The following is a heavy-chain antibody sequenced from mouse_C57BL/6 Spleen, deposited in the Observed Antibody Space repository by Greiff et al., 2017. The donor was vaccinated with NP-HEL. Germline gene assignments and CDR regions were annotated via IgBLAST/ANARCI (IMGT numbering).Heavy chain of an antibody. V-gene: IGHV1-80*01. D-gene: IGHD1-1*01. CDR2: IYPGDGDT. CDR3: AGYYGSSGYFDY. J-gene: IGHJ2*01. CDR1: GYAFSSYW. Sequence: VQLQQSGAELVKPGASVKTSCKASGYAFSSYWMNWVKQRPGKGLEWIGQIYPGDGDTNYNGKFKGKATLTADKSSSTAYMQLSSLTSEDSAVYFCAGYYGSSGYFDYWGQGTTLTVSS.